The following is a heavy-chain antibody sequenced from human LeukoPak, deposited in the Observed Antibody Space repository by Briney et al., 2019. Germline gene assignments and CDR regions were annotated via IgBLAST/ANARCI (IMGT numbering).Heavy chain of an antibody. Sequence: GASVKVSCKASGYSFSSYGISWVRQAPGQGLEWMGWISAHNGNTNYAQNVQGRVTMTTDTSTSTAYMELSSLRSEDTAVYYCARDSGEYYFDYWGQGTLVTVSS. J-gene: IGHJ4*02. CDR1: GYSFSSYG. D-gene: IGHD2-15*01. CDR3: ARDSGEYYFDY. CDR2: ISAHNGNT. V-gene: IGHV1-18*01.